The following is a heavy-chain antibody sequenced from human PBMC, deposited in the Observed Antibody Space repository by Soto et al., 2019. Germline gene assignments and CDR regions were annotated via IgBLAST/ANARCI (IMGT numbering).Heavy chain of an antibody. J-gene: IGHJ4*02. CDR1: EYNFACYW. CDR3: ARGGVSTRTFDY. V-gene: IGHV5-51*01. CDR2: IYPSDSYT. Sequence: LXISCKGSEYNFACYWSAWVSQMPGKGLELMGIIYPSDSYTRYRPSFQGQVTISADKSISSAYLQWSSLRASDTAMYYCARGGVSTRTFDYWGQGTPVTVPS. D-gene: IGHD1-1*01.